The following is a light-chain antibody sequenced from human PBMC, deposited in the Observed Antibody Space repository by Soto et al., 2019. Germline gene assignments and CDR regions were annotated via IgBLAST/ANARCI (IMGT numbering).Light chain of an antibody. CDR3: QQYGSSPRIT. Sequence: EMVMTQSPATLSVSQGERATLSCRASQSVTSNLAWYQQKPGQAPRLLIYGASTRATGIPARFSGSGSGTEFTLTISRLEPEDFAVYYCQQYGSSPRITFGGGTKVDI. CDR2: GAS. V-gene: IGKV3-15*01. CDR1: QSVTSN. J-gene: IGKJ4*01.